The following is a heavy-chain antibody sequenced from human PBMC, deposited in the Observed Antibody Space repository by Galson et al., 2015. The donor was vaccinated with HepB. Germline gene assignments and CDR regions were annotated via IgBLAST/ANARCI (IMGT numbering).Heavy chain of an antibody. V-gene: IGHV3-23*01. J-gene: IGHJ2*01. CDR3: AKGYDFWSGYTYWYFDL. CDR1: GFSFSHYA. CDR2: INSNGGST. Sequence: SLRLSCAASGFSFSHYAMTRVRQAPGKGLEWVSTINSNGGSTYYADSVKGRFTISRDNSKSTLYLHMNSLRAEDTAVFYCAKGYDFWSGYTYWYFDLWGRGTLVTVSS. D-gene: IGHD3-3*01.